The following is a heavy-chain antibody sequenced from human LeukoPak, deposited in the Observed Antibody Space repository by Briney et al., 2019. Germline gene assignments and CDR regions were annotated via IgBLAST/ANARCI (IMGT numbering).Heavy chain of an antibody. J-gene: IGHJ4*02. CDR3: AKDGGLWVSAHWGDS. D-gene: IGHD7-27*01. CDR1: GFTFSSYT. CDR2: ITTSDGNT. V-gene: IGHV3-23*01. Sequence: GGSLRLSCAASGFTFSSYTMSWVRQAPGKGLEWFSTITTSDGNTYYADSVKGRFTVSRDNSKNTLFLQMNSLRAEDTAVYYCAKDGGLWVSAHWGDSWGRGTLVTVSS.